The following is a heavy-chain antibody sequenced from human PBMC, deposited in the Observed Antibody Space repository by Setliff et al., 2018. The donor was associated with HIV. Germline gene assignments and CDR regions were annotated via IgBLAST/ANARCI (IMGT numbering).Heavy chain of an antibody. D-gene: IGHD3-10*01. CDR3: ARGQYYYGSGISYYYYYYYMDV. Sequence: SETLSLTCSVSGGSLNRYYWSWIRQAPGKGLEWLGYIFYSGGTNYNSHPSLKSRVSILVDTSKNQFSLKLSSVTAADTAVYYCARGQYYYGSGISYYYYYYYMDVWGKGTTVTVSS. CDR1: GGSLNRYY. J-gene: IGHJ6*03. V-gene: IGHV4-59*01. CDR2: IFYSGGT.